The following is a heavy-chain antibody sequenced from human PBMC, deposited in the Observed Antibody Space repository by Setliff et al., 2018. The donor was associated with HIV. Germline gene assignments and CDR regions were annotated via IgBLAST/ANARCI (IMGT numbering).Heavy chain of an antibody. CDR1: GGPISSSSYY. D-gene: IGHD6-19*01. J-gene: IGHJ4*02. CDR3: ARDYSGWYYFDC. CDR2: IYTSGIT. V-gene: IGHV4-61*01. Sequence: SETLSLTCTVSGGPISSSSYYWSWIRLPPGKGLECIGYIYTSGITNYNPSLKSRVTMSVDTSKNQFSLKLSSVTAADTAVYYCARDYSGWYYFDCWGQGTLVTVSS.